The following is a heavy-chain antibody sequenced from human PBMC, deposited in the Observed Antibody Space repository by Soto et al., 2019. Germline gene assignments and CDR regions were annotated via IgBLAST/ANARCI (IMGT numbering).Heavy chain of an antibody. CDR3: ARHKSYCTNGVCYPSYYYMYV. CDR2: IYYSGST. D-gene: IGHD2-8*01. Sequence: ASETLSLTCTVSGGSISSYYWSWIRQPPGKGLEWIGYIYYSGSTNYNPSLKSRVTISVDTSKNQFSLKLSSVTAADTAVYYCARHKSYCTNGVCYPSYYYMYVWGKGTTVTVSS. CDR1: GGSISSYY. J-gene: IGHJ6*03. V-gene: IGHV4-59*08.